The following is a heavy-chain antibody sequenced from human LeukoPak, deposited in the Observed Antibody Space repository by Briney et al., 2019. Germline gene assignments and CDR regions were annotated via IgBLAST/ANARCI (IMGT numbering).Heavy chain of an antibody. Sequence: GGSLRLSCTASGSTFGDYAMSWVRQAPGKGLEWVGFIRSKAYGGTTEYAASVKGRFTISRDDSKSIAYLQMNSLKTEDTAVYYCTRDRELSTIFGVAINWFDPWGQGTLVTVSS. CDR1: GSTFGDYA. CDR2: IRSKAYGGTT. CDR3: TRDRELSTIFGVAINWFDP. V-gene: IGHV3-49*04. D-gene: IGHD3-3*01. J-gene: IGHJ5*02.